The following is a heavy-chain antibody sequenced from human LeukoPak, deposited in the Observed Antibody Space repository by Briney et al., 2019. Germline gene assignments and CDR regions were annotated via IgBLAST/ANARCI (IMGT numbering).Heavy chain of an antibody. CDR2: IIPIFGTA. D-gene: IGHD3-22*01. CDR3: ARARDYYDSSGHMRNWFDP. CDR1: GGTFSSYA. J-gene: IGHJ5*02. Sequence: ASVKVSCKASGGTFSSYAISWVRQAPGQGLEWMGGIIPIFGTANYAQKFQGRVTITADESTSTAYMELSSLRSEDTAVYYCARARDYYDSSGHMRNWFDPWGQGTLVTVS. V-gene: IGHV1-69*13.